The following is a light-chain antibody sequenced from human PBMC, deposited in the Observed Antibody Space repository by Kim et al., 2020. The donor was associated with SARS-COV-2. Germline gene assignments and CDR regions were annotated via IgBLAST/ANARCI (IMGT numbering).Light chain of an antibody. Sequence: EIVLTQSPGPLSLSPGERATLSCSASQSVSSSYLAWYQQKPGQAPRLLIYGASSRATGIPDRFSGSGSGTDFTLTISRLEPEDFAVYFCQQYGSSPLATFGPGTKVDIK. CDR2: GAS. V-gene: IGKV3-20*01. J-gene: IGKJ3*01. CDR1: QSVSSSY. CDR3: QQYGSSPLAT.